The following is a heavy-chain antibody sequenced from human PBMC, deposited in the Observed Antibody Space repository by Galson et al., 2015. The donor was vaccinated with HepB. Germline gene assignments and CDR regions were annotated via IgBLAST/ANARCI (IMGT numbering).Heavy chain of an antibody. V-gene: IGHV3-23*01. D-gene: IGHD6-19*01. CDR1: GFTFSYYA. Sequence: SLRLSCAASGFTFSYYAMTWVRRAPGKGLEWVSGISPSGDMSFVANSVRGRFTISRDNANKVLYLHMKGLRVEDTALYYCAKVQPRKNDGWYYSACGGIDAWGQGTLVSVSS. CDR3: AKVQPRKNDGWYYSACGGIDA. CDR2: ISPSGDMS. J-gene: IGHJ5*02.